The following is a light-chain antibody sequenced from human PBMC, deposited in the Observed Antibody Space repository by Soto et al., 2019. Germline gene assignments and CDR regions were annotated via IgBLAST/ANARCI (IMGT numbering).Light chain of an antibody. CDR1: QSVSSSY. J-gene: IGKJ1*01. Sequence: TVLTQSPGTLSLSPGERGTLSCRASQSVSSSYLAWYQQKPGQAPRLLIYGASSRATDIPDRFSGSVSGTDFTLTISRLEPEDFAVYYCQLYGSSRWTFGQGTKVEIK. CDR3: QLYGSSRWT. CDR2: GAS. V-gene: IGKV3-20*01.